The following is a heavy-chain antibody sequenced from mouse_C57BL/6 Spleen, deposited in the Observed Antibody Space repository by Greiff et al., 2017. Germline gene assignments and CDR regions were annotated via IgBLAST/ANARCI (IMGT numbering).Heavy chain of an antibody. CDR2: INPNYGTT. V-gene: IGHV1-39*01. Sequence: EVKLMESGPELVKPGASVKISCKASGYSFTDYNMNWVKQSNGKSLEWIGVINPNYGTTSYNQKFKGKATLTVDQSSSTAYMQLNSLTSEDSAVYYCARAFNYGSSYWFAYWGQGTLVTVSA. J-gene: IGHJ3*01. CDR1: GYSFTDYN. D-gene: IGHD1-1*01. CDR3: ARAFNYGSSYWFAY.